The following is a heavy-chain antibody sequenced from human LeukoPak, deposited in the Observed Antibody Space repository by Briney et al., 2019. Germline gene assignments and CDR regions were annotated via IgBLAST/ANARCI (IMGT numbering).Heavy chain of an antibody. V-gene: IGHV4-34*01. J-gene: IGHJ6*02. Sequence: SETLSLTCAVYGGSFSGYYWSWIRQPPGKGLEWIGEINHSGSTNYNPSLKSRVTISVDTTKNQFSLKLSSVTAADAAVYYCARDRPKVGATYTTRYYYYGMDVWGQGTTVTVSS. CDR1: GGSFSGYY. CDR3: ARDRPKVGATYTTRYYYYGMDV. D-gene: IGHD1-26*01. CDR2: INHSGST.